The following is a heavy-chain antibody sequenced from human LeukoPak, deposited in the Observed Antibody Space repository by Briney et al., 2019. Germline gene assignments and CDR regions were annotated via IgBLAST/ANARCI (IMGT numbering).Heavy chain of an antibody. J-gene: IGHJ6*02. CDR1: GGSISIYY. CDR3: AREDPQTTVPEGMDV. Sequence: SETLSLTCTVSGGSISIYYWSWIRQPPGKGLEWIGYIYYSGTTNYNPSLKSRVTMSVDTSKNQFSLKLSSVTAADTAVYYCAREDPQTTVPEGMDVWGQGTTVTVSS. CDR2: IYYSGTT. V-gene: IGHV4-59*01. D-gene: IGHD4-17*01.